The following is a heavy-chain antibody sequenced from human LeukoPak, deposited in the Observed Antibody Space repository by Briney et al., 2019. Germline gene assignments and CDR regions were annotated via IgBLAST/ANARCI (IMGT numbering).Heavy chain of an antibody. CDR3: ARGGELFDY. CDR1: GGSISSGGYY. V-gene: IGHV4-30-2*01. D-gene: IGHD1-26*01. CDR2: IYHSGST. J-gene: IGHJ4*02. Sequence: PSETLSLTCTVSGGSISSGGYYWSWIRQPPGKGLEWIGYIYHSGSTYYNPSLKSRVTISVDRSKNQFSLKLSSVTAADTAVYYCARGGELFDYWGQGTLVTVSS.